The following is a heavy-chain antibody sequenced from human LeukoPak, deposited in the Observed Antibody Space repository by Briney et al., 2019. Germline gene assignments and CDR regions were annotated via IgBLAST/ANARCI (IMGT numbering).Heavy chain of an antibody. CDR1: GYTFTSYG. D-gene: IGHD1-1*01. Sequence: ASVKVSCKASGYTFTSYGISWVRQAPGQGLEWMGWISAYNGNTNYAQKLQGRVTMTTDTSTSTAYMELRSLRSDDTAVYYCAREYNNWNDDSFDGGRSDYDYWDQGTLVTVSS. V-gene: IGHV1-18*01. CDR2: ISAYNGNT. J-gene: IGHJ4*02. CDR3: AREYNNWNDDSFDGGRSDYDY.